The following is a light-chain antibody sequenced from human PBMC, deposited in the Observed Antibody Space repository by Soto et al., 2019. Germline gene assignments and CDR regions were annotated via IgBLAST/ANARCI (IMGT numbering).Light chain of an antibody. CDR3: QQYDSSPPSIT. CDR2: GTT. CDR1: QSVTRSY. Sequence: EIVLTQSPSTLSLSPGERATLSCRASQSVTRSYLAWYQQKPGQAPRLLIYGTTSRATGTSDRFSGSGSGTDFTLTINRLEPEDFAVYYCQQYDSSPPSITFGQGTRLEIK. J-gene: IGKJ5*01. V-gene: IGKV3-20*01.